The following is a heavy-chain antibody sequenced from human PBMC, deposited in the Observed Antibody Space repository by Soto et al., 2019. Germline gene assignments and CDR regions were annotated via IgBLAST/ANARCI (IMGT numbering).Heavy chain of an antibody. J-gene: IGHJ5*02. CDR2: ISAYNGNT. Sequence: ASVKVSCKASGYTFTSYGISWVRQAPGQGLEWMGWISAYNGNTNYAQKLQGRVTMTTDTSTSTAYMELRSLRSDDTAVYYCARVGSRSLGYCSSTSCDNCFDPWGQGTLVTVSS. V-gene: IGHV1-18*01. CDR3: ARVGSRSLGYCSSTSCDNCFDP. CDR1: GYTFTSYG. D-gene: IGHD2-2*01.